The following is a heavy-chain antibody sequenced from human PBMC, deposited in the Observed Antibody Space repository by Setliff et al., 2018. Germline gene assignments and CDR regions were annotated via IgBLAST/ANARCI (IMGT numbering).Heavy chain of an antibody. CDR3: FGAGTCSY. CDR1: GLTVSAND. J-gene: IGHJ4*02. Sequence: PGGSLRLSCAASGLTVSANDVSWVRQAPGKGLEWLASINPHGSEKYYADSVKGRFTISRDNAKNSLSLQMNNLRTEDTAVYYCFGAGTCSYWGQGTLVTVSS. V-gene: IGHV3-7*01. D-gene: IGHD3-10*01. CDR2: INPHGSEK.